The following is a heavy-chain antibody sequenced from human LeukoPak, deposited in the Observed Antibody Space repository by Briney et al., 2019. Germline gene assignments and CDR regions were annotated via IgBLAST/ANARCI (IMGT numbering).Heavy chain of an antibody. V-gene: IGHV4-31*03. CDR1: GGSISSGGYY. J-gene: IGHJ4*02. Sequence: SQTLSLTCTVSGGSISSGGYYWSWIRQHPGKGLEWIGYIYYSGSTYYNPSLKSRVPISVDTSKNQFSLKLSSVTAADTAVYYCASTGIAAAEYWGQGTLVTVSS. CDR2: IYYSGST. CDR3: ASTGIAAAEY. D-gene: IGHD6-13*01.